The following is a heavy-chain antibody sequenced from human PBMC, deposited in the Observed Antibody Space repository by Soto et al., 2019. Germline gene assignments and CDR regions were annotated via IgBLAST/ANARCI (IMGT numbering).Heavy chain of an antibody. CDR3: AADYGDPDYYYYGMDV. CDR1: GGSISSYY. V-gene: IGHV4-59*01. Sequence: PSETLSLTCTVSGGSISSYYWSWIRQPPGKGLEWIGYIYYSGSTNYNPSLKSRVTISVDTSKNQFSLKLSSVTAADTAVYYCAADYGDPDYYYYGMDVWGQGTSVTVSS. J-gene: IGHJ6*02. CDR2: IYYSGST. D-gene: IGHD4-17*01.